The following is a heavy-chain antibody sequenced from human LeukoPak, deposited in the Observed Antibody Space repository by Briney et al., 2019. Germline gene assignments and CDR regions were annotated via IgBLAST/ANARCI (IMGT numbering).Heavy chain of an antibody. Sequence: SQTLSFTCTVSGGSISSGDYCWSWIRQPPGKGLEWIGYIYYSGSTNYNPSLKSRVTISVDTSKNQFSLKLSSVTAADTAVYYCARADSSSCYSYAFDIWGQGTMVTVSS. CDR2: IYYSGST. D-gene: IGHD6-13*01. V-gene: IGHV4-61*08. CDR1: GGSISSGDYC. J-gene: IGHJ3*02. CDR3: ARADSSSCYSYAFDI.